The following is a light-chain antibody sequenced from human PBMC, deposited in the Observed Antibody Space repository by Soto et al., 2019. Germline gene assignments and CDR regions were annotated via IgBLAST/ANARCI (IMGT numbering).Light chain of an antibody. V-gene: IGKV3-20*01. CDR2: AAS. J-gene: IGKJ4*01. CDR3: QQYGSSPLLT. Sequence: MGLTQSPGTLSLSPGERATLSCRASQRVSSNYFAWYQQKAGQAPRLLIYAASSRATGIPDRFSGGGSGTDFTLTISRLEPEDFAVYYCQQYGSSPLLTFGGGTEVEIK. CDR1: QRVSSNY.